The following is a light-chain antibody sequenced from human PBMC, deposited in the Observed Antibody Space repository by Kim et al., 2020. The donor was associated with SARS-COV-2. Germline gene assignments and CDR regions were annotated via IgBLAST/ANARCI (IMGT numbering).Light chain of an antibody. Sequence: DIQMTQSPSSLSASVGDRVTITCQASQDISNYLNWYHQKPGKAPKLLIYDASNLETGVPSRFSGSGSGTDFTFTISSLQPEDIATYYCQQYDNLPRYTFGQGTKLEI. V-gene: IGKV1-33*01. J-gene: IGKJ2*01. CDR3: QQYDNLPRYT. CDR1: QDISNY. CDR2: DAS.